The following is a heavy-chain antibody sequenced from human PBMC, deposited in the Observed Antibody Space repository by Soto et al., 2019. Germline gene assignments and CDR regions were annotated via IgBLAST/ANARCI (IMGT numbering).Heavy chain of an antibody. J-gene: IGHJ4*02. D-gene: IGHD2-2*03. V-gene: IGHV1-8*01. CDR1: GYTFTTLD. Sequence: QVHLVQYGAEVKTPGASVKVSCKASGYTFTTLDINWVRQGAVQGLEWMGWMSPTNGEREYAEKFQGRVTMTRDISKTTAYMELSSLTSDDTAVYYCARGLDAGYDFWGQGTLVTVSS. CDR2: MSPTNGER. CDR3: ARGLDAGYDF.